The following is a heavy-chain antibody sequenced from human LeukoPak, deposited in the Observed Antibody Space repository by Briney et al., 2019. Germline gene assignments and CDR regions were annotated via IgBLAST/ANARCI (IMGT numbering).Heavy chain of an antibody. CDR1: GYTFSGNY. CDR2: INPNSGGT. D-gene: IGHD3-10*01. Sequence: ASVKVSCKASGYTFSGNYMHWVRRAPGQGLEWMGWINPNSGGTNYAQKFQGRVTMTRDTSISTAYMELTRLRSDDTAVYYCARGPYMVRGVTSEKYYFDYWGQGTLVTVSS. CDR3: ARGPYMVRGVTSEKYYFDY. J-gene: IGHJ4*02. V-gene: IGHV1-2*02.